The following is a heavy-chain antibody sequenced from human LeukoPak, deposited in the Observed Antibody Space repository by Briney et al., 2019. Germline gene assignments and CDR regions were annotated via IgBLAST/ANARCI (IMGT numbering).Heavy chain of an antibody. CDR2: MNPNSGNT. CDR1: GYTFTSYD. J-gene: IGHJ4*02. V-gene: IGHV1-8*01. D-gene: IGHD1-26*01. Sequence: ASVKVSCKASGYTFTSYDINWVRQATGQGLEWMGRMNPNSGNTGYAQKFQGRDTMTRNTSTSTAYMELSSLRSEDTAGYYCARGHSESYYPGYWGQGTLVTVSS. CDR3: ARGHSESYYPGY.